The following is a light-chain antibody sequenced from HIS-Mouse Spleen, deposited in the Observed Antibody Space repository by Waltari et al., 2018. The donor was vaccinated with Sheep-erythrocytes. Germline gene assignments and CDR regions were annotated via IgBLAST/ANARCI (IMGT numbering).Light chain of an antibody. J-gene: IGLJ3*02. V-gene: IGLV3-10*01. Sequence: SYELTQPPSVSVSPGQTARITCSGDALPKKYAYWYQQKSGQAPVLVIYEDSKRPSGIPGRFSGATSGTMATLTISGARVEDEADYYCYSTDSSGNHWVFGGGTKLTVL. CDR1: ALPKKY. CDR2: EDS. CDR3: YSTDSSGNHWV.